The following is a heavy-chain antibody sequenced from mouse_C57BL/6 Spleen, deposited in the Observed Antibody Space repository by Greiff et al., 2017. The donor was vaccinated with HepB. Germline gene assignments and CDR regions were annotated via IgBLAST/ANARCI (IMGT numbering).Heavy chain of an antibody. D-gene: IGHD1-1*01. CDR3: ARQYYGGAYYFDY. CDR1: GFTFSDYG. CDR2: ISSGSSTI. J-gene: IGHJ2*01. Sequence: EVQRVESGGGLVKPGGSLKLSCAASGFTFSDYGMHWVRQAPEKGLEWVAYISSGSSTIYYADTVEGRFTISRDNAKNTQFLQMTSLRCEDTAVYYCARQYYGGAYYFDYWGQGTTLTVSS. V-gene: IGHV5-17*01.